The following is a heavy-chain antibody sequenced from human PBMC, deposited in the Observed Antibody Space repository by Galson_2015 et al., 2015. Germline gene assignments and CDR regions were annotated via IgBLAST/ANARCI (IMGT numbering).Heavy chain of an antibody. CDR1: GYTFTTFG. Sequence: SVKVSCKASGYTFTTFGISWVRQAPGRGLECMGWISTYHGNTNYIQKFQGRLTMTTDTSTSTAYMELGSLRSDDTAVYYCARNLGSVSAHADYWGQGTLVTVSS. D-gene: IGHD6-19*01. J-gene: IGHJ4*02. CDR3: ARNLGSVSAHADY. V-gene: IGHV1-18*04. CDR2: ISTYHGNT.